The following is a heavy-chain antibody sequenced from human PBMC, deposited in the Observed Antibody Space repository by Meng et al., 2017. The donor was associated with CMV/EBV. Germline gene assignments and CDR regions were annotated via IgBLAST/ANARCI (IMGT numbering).Heavy chain of an antibody. CDR3: AKGGSSGWIGRY. J-gene: IGHJ4*02. CDR2: ISGSGGST. Sequence: GESLKISCAASGFTFSSYAMSWVRQAPGKGLKWVSAISGSGGSTYYADSVKGRFTISRDNSKNTLYLQMNSLRAEDTAVYYCAKGGSSGWIGRYWGQGTLVTVSS. D-gene: IGHD6-19*01. CDR1: GFTFSSYA. V-gene: IGHV3-23*01.